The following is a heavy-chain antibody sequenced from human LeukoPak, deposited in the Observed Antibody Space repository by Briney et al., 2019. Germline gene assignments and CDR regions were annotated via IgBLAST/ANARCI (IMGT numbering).Heavy chain of an antibody. V-gene: IGHV4-38-2*01. CDR2: IYHSGST. CDR3: ASQYYYDSSGYYLDY. J-gene: IGHJ4*02. D-gene: IGHD3-22*01. CDR1: LYSISSGYY. Sequence: SETLSLTRAVSLYSISSGYYWGWIRQPPGKGLEWIGSIYHSGSTYYNPSLKSRVTISVDTSKNQFYLKLSSVTAADTAVYYCASQYYYDSSGYYLDYWGQGTLVAVSS.